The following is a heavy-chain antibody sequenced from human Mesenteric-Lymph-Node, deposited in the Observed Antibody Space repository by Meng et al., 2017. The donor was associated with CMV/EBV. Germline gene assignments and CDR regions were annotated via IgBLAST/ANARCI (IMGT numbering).Heavy chain of an antibody. J-gene: IGHJ6*02. CDR2: INHSGST. D-gene: IGHD3-16*01. Sequence: GSLRLSCAVYGGSFSGYYWSWIRQPPGKGLEWIGEINHSGSTNYNPSLKSRVTISVDTSKNQFSLKLSSVTAADTAVYYCARDLTPSRGMDVWGQGTTVTVSS. CDR3: ARDLTPSRGMDV. CDR1: GGSFSGYY. V-gene: IGHV4-34*01.